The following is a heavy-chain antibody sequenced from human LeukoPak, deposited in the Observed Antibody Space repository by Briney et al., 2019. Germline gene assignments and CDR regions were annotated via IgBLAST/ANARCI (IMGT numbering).Heavy chain of an antibody. CDR1: GYTFTSYG. D-gene: IGHD2-21*01. Sequence: ASVKVSCKASGYTFTSYGISWGRQAPGQGLEWMGGISAYNGNTHYAQKLQVRVTMTTDTSTNTAYMELRSLRSDDTAVFYCARSAIRGPGAFDIWGQGTMVTVSS. CDR3: ARSAIRGPGAFDI. V-gene: IGHV1-18*01. CDR2: ISAYNGNT. J-gene: IGHJ3*02.